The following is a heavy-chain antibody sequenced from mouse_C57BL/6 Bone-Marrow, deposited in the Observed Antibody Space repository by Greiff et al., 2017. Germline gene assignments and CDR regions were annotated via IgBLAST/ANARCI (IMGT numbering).Heavy chain of an antibody. V-gene: IGHV14-2*01. CDR1: GFTITDYY. CDR3: DRSPFITTVPDY. D-gene: IGHD1-1*01. CDR2: IDPDDGET. J-gene: IGHJ2*01. Sequence: EVQLQQSGAELVKPGASVKLSCTASGFTITDYYMHWVKQRTEQGLEWIGRIDPDDGETKYAPKFQGKATITAATSSNPAYLQLSSLTSEDTAVYYCDRSPFITTVPDYWGQGTTLTVSS.